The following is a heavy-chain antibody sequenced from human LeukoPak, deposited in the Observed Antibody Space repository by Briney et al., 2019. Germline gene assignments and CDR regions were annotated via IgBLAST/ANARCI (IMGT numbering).Heavy chain of an antibody. V-gene: IGHV3-9*01. CDR3: AKDLDIAAAGIDY. CDR1: GFTFDDYA. J-gene: IGHJ4*02. D-gene: IGHD6-13*01. Sequence: PGRSLRLSSAASGFTFDDYAMHWVRQAPGKGLEWVSGISWNSGSIGYADSVKGRFTISRDNAKNSLYLQMNGLRAEDTALYYCAKDLDIAAAGIDYWGQGTLVTVSS. CDR2: ISWNSGSI.